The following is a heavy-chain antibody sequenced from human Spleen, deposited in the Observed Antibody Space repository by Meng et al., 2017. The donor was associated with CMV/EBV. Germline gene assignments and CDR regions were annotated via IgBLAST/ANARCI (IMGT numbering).Heavy chain of an antibody. Sequence: GESLKISCAASGFTFSDYGMHWVRQTPDMGLEWVAFIRYDATNKYSADSVKGRFTISRDNPRNTLYLQMNSLRTEDTAVYYCARDIVVVPAATRYYYYGMDVWGQGTTVTVSS. D-gene: IGHD2-2*01. CDR2: IRYDATNK. CDR1: GFTFSDYG. J-gene: IGHJ6*02. CDR3: ARDIVVVPAATRYYYYGMDV. V-gene: IGHV3-30*02.